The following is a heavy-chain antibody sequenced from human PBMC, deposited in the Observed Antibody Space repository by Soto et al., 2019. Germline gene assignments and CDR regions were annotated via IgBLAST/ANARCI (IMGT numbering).Heavy chain of an antibody. CDR2: IIPIFSTP. CDR3: ARDKDRQQLGGNYYYGIDV. J-gene: IGHJ6*02. V-gene: IGHV1-69*12. Sequence: QVQLVQSGAEVKKPGSSVTVSCKASGGTFGNSAISWVRQAPGQGLEWMGGIIPIFSTPDYAQKFQGRVTITADESTTTAYMDLTILKSEDTAVSYCARDKDRQQLGGNYYYGIDVWGQGTTVTVSS. D-gene: IGHD2-15*01. CDR1: GGTFGNSA.